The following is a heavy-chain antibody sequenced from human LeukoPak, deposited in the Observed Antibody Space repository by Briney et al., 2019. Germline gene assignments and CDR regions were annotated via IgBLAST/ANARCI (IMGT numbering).Heavy chain of an antibody. CDR3: ARAGGYQYYYYYGMDV. D-gene: IGHD2-8*02. V-gene: IGHV3-30-3*01. J-gene: IGHJ6*02. CDR2: ISYDGSNK. CDR1: GFTFSSYA. Sequence: GRSLRLSCAASGFTFSSYAMHWVRQAPGKGLEWVAVISYDGSNKYYADSVKGRFTISRDNSKNTLYLQMNSLRAEDTAVYYCARAGGYQYYYYYGMDVWGQGTTVTVSS.